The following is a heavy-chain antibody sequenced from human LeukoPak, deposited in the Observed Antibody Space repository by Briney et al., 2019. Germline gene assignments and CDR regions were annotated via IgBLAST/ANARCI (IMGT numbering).Heavy chain of an antibody. D-gene: IGHD3-3*01. CDR1: GFTFSSYA. CDR2: ISVSGGST. Sequence: GGSLRLSCAASGFTFSSYAMSWVRQAPGKGLEWVSAISVSGGSTYYADSVKGWFTISRDNSKNTLYLQMNSLRAEDTAVYYCATTPDYDFWSGPIGWGQGTLVTVSS. J-gene: IGHJ4*02. CDR3: ATTPDYDFWSGPIG. V-gene: IGHV3-23*01.